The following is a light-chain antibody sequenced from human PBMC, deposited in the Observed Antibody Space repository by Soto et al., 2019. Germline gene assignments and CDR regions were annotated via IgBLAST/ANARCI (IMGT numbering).Light chain of an antibody. CDR3: VARDDSLNGYVV. J-gene: IGLJ2*01. CDR2: SNN. V-gene: IGLV1-44*01. CDR1: SSNIGSNT. Sequence: QSVLTQPPSASGTPGQRVTISCSGSSSNIGSNTVNWYQQLPGTAPKLVIYSNNQRPSGVPDRFSGSKSGTSASLAISGLQSEDEADYYCVARDDSLNGYVVFGGGTKFTVL.